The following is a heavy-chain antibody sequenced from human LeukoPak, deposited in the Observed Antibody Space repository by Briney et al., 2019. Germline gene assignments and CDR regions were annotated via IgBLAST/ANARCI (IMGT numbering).Heavy chain of an antibody. J-gene: IGHJ4*02. CDR3: AKGHGSSWAFFDY. Sequence: GGSLRLSCAASGFTFSSYSMNWVRQAPGKGLEWVSSISSSSSYIYYADSVKGRFTISRDNAKNSLYLQMNSLRVEDTAVYYCAKGHGSSWAFFDYWGQGALVTVSS. CDR2: ISSSSSYI. V-gene: IGHV3-21*04. CDR1: GFTFSSYS. D-gene: IGHD6-13*01.